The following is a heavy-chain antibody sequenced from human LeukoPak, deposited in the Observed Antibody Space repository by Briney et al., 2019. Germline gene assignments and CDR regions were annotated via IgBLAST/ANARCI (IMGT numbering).Heavy chain of an antibody. CDR1: GFTFSSYA. D-gene: IGHD3-10*01. CDR2: ISGSGGST. CDR3: PKGVGVTMLRGVIITSPQAPHY. V-gene: IGHV3-23*01. J-gene: IGHJ4*02. Sequence: PGGSLRLSCAASGFTFSSYAMSWVRQAPGKGLEWVSAISGSGGSTYYADSEKGRCTICRDTSKNTLHLQLNSLRAADTAVYYRPKGVGVTMLRGVIITSPQAPHYWGQGPLVTVSS.